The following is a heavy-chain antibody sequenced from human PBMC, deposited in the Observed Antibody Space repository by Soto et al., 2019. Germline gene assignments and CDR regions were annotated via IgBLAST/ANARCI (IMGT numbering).Heavy chain of an antibody. CDR2: ISGSGVSI. CDR3: VTRTASSDRSGYWG. CDR1: ALVVTDYA. D-gene: IGHD3-3*01. Sequence: WVSLRLSCAASALVVTDYAMTWGRQAPGKGLEWVSVISGSGVSIYYTDSVRGRFTISRDNSKNTLYLQMHSLRPEDTAGSLCVTRTASSDRSGYWGWGRVTRVAVSS. V-gene: IGHV3-23*01. J-gene: IGHJ4*02.